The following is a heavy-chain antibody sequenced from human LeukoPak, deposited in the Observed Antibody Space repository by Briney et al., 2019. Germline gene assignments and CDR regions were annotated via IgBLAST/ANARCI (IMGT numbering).Heavy chain of an antibody. D-gene: IGHD3-10*01. V-gene: IGHV3-23*01. CDR3: AKTAQYYYGSGSGRWYYYYYMDV. Sequence: AGGSLRLSCAASGFTFSSYDMNWVRQAPGKGLEWVSTISGSGDSTNYADSVKGRFTISRDNSKNTLYLQMNSLRAEDTAVYYCAKTAQYYYGSGSGRWYYYYYMDVWGKGTTVTVSS. CDR2: ISGSGDST. J-gene: IGHJ6*03. CDR1: GFTFSSYD.